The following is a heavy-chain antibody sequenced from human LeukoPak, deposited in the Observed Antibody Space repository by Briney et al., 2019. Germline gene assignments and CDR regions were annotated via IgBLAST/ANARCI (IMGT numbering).Heavy chain of an antibody. J-gene: IGHJ4*02. CDR2: IHSTDSHA. CDR3: AVSGGYSYGYDY. CDR1: GFTLTNYW. Sequence: GESLKISCQDSGFTLTNYWIGWVRQMPGKGLEWMGIIHSTDSHAKYSPSFQGQVTISVDKSISTAYLQWRGLKASDTAMYYCAVSGGYSYGYDYWGQGTLVTVSS. V-gene: IGHV5-51*01. D-gene: IGHD5-18*01.